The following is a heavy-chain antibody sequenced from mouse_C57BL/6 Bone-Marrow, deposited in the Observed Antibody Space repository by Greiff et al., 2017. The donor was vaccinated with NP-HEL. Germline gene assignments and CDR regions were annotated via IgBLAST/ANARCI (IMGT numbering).Heavy chain of an antibody. D-gene: IGHD2-5*01. CDR3: ARDALYSNYPYWYFDV. Sequence: EVMLVESGGGLVQSGRSLRLSCATSGFTFSDFYMEWVRQAPGKGLEWIAASRNKANDYTTEYSASVKGRFIVSRDTSQSILYLQMNALRAEDTAIYYCARDALYSNYPYWYFDVWGTGTTVTVSS. J-gene: IGHJ1*03. CDR2: SRNKANDYTT. CDR1: GFTFSDFY. V-gene: IGHV7-1*01.